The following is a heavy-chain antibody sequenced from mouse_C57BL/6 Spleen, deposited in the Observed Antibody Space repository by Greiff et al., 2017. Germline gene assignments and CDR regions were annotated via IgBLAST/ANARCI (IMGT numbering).Heavy chain of an antibody. CDR1: GFTFSDYG. CDR3: ARRRLPNYYAMDY. J-gene: IGHJ4*01. V-gene: IGHV5-17*01. Sequence: EVQGVASGGGLVKPGGSLKLSCAASGFTFSDYGMHWVRQAPEKGLEWVAYISSGSSTIYYADTVKGRFTISRDNAKNTLFLQMTSLRSEDTAMYYCARRRLPNYYAMDYWGQGTSVTVSS. D-gene: IGHD2-2*01. CDR2: ISSGSSTI.